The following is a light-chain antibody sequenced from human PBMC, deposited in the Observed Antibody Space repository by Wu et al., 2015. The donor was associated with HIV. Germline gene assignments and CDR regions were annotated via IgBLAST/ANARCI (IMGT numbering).Light chain of an antibody. J-gene: IGKJ2*01. V-gene: IGKV3-20*01. CDR2: GVS. CDR1: QSVNDNY. CDR3: QQYGQTPLT. Sequence: EIVLTQSPATLSLSPGERATLSCRASQSVNDNYFAWFHQKPGQAPRLLIFGVSNRATGIPPRFSGSGSGTDFTLTISRLEPEDFAVYYCQQYGQTPLTFGQGTRLEI.